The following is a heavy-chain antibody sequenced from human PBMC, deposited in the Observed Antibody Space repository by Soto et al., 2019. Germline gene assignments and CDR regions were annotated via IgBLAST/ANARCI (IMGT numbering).Heavy chain of an antibody. V-gene: IGHV4-61*01. CDR2: IYYSGST. Sequence: QVQLQESGPGLVKPSETLSLTCTVSGGSVSSGSYYWSWIRQPPGKGLEWIGYIYYSGSTTYNPSLKSRVIISVATSKNQFSLKLSSVTAADTAVYYCARADSSWHIWFDPWGQGTLVTVSS. CDR1: GGSVSSGSYY. D-gene: IGHD6-13*01. CDR3: ARADSSWHIWFDP. J-gene: IGHJ5*02.